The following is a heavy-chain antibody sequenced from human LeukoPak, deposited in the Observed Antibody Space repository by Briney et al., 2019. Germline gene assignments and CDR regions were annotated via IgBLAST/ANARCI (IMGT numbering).Heavy chain of an antibody. J-gene: IGHJ4*02. CDR2: ISVSIVNT. Sequence: GGSLRLSCAASGFTFSRYTMNWVRQAPGKGQEWVSAISVSIVNTYYADSVKGRFTISRDNSKNTLYLQMNSRRSEDPAVYYCAKTDSGPSDYWAQGTLVAVSS. V-gene: IGHV3-23*01. CDR1: GFTFSRYT. CDR3: AKTDSGPSDY. D-gene: IGHD6-19*01.